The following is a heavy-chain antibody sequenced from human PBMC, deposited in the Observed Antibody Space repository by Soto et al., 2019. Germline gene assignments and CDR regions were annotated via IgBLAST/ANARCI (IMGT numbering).Heavy chain of an antibody. J-gene: IGHJ5*02. D-gene: IGHD3-3*01. CDR3: ARGGGIGYYDFWSGYYTGICWFDP. V-gene: IGHV1-2*04. CDR1: GYTFTGYY. Sequence: GASVKVSCKASGYTFTGYYMRWVRQAPGQGLEWMGWINPNSGGTNYAQKFQGWVTMTRDTSISTAYMELSRLRSDDTAVYYCARGGGIGYYDFWSGYYTGICWFDPWGQGTLVTVPQ. CDR2: INPNSGGT.